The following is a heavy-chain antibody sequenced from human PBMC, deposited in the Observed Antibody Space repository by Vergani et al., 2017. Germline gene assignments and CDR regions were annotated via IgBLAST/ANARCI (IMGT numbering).Heavy chain of an antibody. CDR1: GYSITGSSF. D-gene: IGHD2-21*01. CDR3: ARASHCINCYSEGPNGPGYYYMDV. V-gene: IGHV4-38-2*02. CDR2: IHHSGTT. J-gene: IGHJ6*03. Sequence: QVQLQESGPGLVRPSETLSLTCSISGYSITGSSFWGWIRQYPGKGLEWMGSIHHSGTTHYKPSLKSRLTISLDVSKNQFSLRLTSVTAADTAVYYCARASHCINCYSEGPNGPGYYYMDVWGKGTTVTVSS.